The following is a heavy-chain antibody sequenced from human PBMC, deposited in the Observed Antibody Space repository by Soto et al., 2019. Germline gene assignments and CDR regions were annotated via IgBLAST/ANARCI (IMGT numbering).Heavy chain of an antibody. J-gene: IGHJ3*02. Sequence: KTSETLSLTCAVYNGSFSVYYWTWIRQPPGKGLEWIGEINHSGSTNYNPSLKSRVTISVDTSKNQFSLKLSSVTAADTAVYYCARDSTRRGACDIWGQGTMVTV. V-gene: IGHV4-34*01. CDR1: NGSFSVYY. CDR3: ARDSTRRGACDI. CDR2: INHSGST. D-gene: IGHD2-2*01.